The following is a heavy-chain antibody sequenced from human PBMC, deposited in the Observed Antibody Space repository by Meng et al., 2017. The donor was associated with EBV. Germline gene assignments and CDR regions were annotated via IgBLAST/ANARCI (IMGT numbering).Heavy chain of an antibody. V-gene: IGHV4-34*01. J-gene: IGHJ5*02. CDR2: INHSGST. CDR3: ARGGGNRGGIVGATYRLNWFDP. CDR1: GGSFSGYY. Sequence: QVQLQQWGAGLLKPSEPLSLTCAVYGGSFSGYYWSWIRQPPGKGLEWIGEINHSGSTNYNPSLKSRVTISVDTSKNQFSLKLSSVTAADTAVYYCARGGGNRGGIVGATYRLNWFDPWGQGTLVTVAS. D-gene: IGHD1-26*01.